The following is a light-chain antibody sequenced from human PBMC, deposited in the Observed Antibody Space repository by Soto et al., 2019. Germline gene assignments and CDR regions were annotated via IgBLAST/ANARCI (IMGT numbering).Light chain of an antibody. CDR2: GAS. CDR1: QSVSSN. CDR3: QQYGHSPKT. V-gene: IGKV3-15*01. J-gene: IGKJ1*01. Sequence: EIVMTQSPATLSVSPGERATLSCRASQSVSSNLAWYQQKPGQAPRLLIYGASTRATGIPARFSGSGSGTEFTLTISSLQSEDCAVYYCQQYGHSPKTFGQGTKVDI.